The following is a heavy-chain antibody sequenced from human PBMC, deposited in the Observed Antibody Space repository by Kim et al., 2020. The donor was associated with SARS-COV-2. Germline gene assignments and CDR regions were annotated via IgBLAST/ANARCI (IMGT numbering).Heavy chain of an antibody. CDR2: ISWNSGTI. CDR1: GFTFDDYV. D-gene: IGHD6-13*01. V-gene: IGHV3-9*01. CDR3: AKGQGIAAAGLFYY. Sequence: GGSLRLSCAASGFTFDDYVMHWVRQAPGKGLEWVSGISWNSGTIGYADSVKGRFTISRDNAKNSLYLQMNSLRAEDTALYYCAKGQGIAAAGLFYYWGQG. J-gene: IGHJ4*02.